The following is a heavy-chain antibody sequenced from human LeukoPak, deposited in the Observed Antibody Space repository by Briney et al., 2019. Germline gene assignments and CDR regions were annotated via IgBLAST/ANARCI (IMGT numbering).Heavy chain of an antibody. CDR3: ARDRLHYGEYEKTFDY. Sequence: GGSLRLSCAASGFTFSSYSMNWARQAPGKGLEWVSYISYSSSTIYYADSVEGRFTISRDNGKNSLYLQMNSLRAEDTAVYYCARDRLHYGEYEKTFDYWGQGTLVTVSS. D-gene: IGHD4-17*01. V-gene: IGHV3-48*01. CDR1: GFTFSSYS. J-gene: IGHJ4*02. CDR2: ISYSSSTI.